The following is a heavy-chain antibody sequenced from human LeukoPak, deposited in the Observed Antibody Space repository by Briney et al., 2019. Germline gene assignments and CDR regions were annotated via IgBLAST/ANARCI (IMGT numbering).Heavy chain of an antibody. Sequence: ASVKVSCKASGSTFTSYYMHWVRQPPGQGLEWRGIINPSGGSTSYAQKFQGRVTMTRDTSTSTVYMELSSLRSEDTAVYYCAKDTAEEDSGAFDIWGQGTMVTVSS. CDR1: GSTFTSYY. CDR3: AKDTAEEDSGAFDI. CDR2: INPSGGST. D-gene: IGHD2-15*01. V-gene: IGHV1-46*01. J-gene: IGHJ3*02.